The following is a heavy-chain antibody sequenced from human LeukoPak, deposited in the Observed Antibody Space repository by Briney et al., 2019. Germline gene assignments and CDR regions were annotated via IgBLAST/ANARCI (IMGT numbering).Heavy chain of an antibody. CDR2: ISGSGGST. CDR3: AKDSSGSYYHSDY. D-gene: IGHD1-26*01. CDR1: GFTFSSYA. J-gene: IGHJ4*02. V-gene: IGHV3-23*01. Sequence: PGGSLRHSCAASGFTFSSYAMSWVRQAPGKGLGWVSAISGSGGSTYYADSVKGRFTISRDNSKNTLYLQMNSLRAEDTAVYYCAKDSSGSYYHSDYWGQGTLVTVSS.